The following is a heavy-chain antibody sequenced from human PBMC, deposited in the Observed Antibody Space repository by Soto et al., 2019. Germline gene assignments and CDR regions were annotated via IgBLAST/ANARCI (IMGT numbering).Heavy chain of an antibody. V-gene: IGHV3-7*01. CDR3: ARVSMTDGYNSYHFDY. Sequence: PGGSLRLSCAASGFTFSSYWMSWVRQAPGKGLEWVANIKQDGSEKYYVDSVKGRFTISRDNAKNSLYLQMNSLRAEDTAVYYCARVSMTDGYNSYHFDYWGQGTLVTVSS. CDR1: GFTFSSYW. CDR2: IKQDGSEK. D-gene: IGHD1-1*01. J-gene: IGHJ4*02.